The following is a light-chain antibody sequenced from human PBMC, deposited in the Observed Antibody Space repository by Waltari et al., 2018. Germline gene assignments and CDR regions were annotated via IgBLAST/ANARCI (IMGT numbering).Light chain of an antibody. CDR2: AAS. Sequence: DIQMTQSPSSLSASVGDRVTITCRASQSISSYLNWDQQKPGKAPKPLIYAASSLQSWVPSRFSGSGSGTDFTLTISSLQPEDFATYYCQQSYSTHWTFGQGTKVEIK. CDR1: QSISSY. J-gene: IGKJ1*01. CDR3: QQSYSTHWT. V-gene: IGKV1-39*01.